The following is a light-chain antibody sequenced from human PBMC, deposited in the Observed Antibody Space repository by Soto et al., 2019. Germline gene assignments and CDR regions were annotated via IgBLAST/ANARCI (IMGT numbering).Light chain of an antibody. CDR2: EVT. Sequence: QSALTQPPSVSGSPGHSVAISCTGDSSDVGSYNRVSWYQQSPGTAPKLIIYEVTTRPSGVPDRFSGSKSGNTASLTISGLQAEDEADYYCNSYTISGTYVFGTGTKVTVL. CDR3: NSYTISGTYV. V-gene: IGLV2-18*02. CDR1: SSDVGSYNR. J-gene: IGLJ1*01.